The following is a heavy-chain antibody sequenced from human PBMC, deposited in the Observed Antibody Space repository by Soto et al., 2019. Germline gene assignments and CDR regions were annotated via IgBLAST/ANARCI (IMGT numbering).Heavy chain of an antibody. CDR2: IYHSGST. V-gene: IGHV4-30-2*01. CDR3: ASRRGFPYYHGMDV. J-gene: IGHJ6*02. D-gene: IGHD5-12*01. Sequence: PSETLSLTCTVSGGSVSSGNYFWSWIRQPPGKGLEWIGYIYHSGSTYYNPSLKSRVTISVDRSKNQFSLKLSSVTAADTAVYSCASRRGFPYYHGMDVWGQGTTVTVSS. CDR1: GGSVSSGNYF.